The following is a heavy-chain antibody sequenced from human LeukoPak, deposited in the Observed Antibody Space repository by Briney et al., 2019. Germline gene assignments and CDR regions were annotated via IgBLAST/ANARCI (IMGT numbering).Heavy chain of an antibody. CDR1: GFSFSSYA. CDR3: AKLVLFSGTTGDLNY. V-gene: IGHV3-23*01. Sequence: PGGSLRLSCAASGFSFSSYAMSWVRQAPGKGLEWVSTITASGGSTYYADSVKGRFTISRDNSKNTLYLQINSRGAEDTAVYYCAKLVLFSGTTGDLNYWGQGTLVTVSS. D-gene: IGHD1-1*01. J-gene: IGHJ4*02. CDR2: ITASGGST.